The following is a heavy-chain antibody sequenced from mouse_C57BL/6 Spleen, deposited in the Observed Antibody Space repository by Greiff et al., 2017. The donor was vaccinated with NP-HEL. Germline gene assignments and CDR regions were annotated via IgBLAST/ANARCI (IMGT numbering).Heavy chain of an antibody. J-gene: IGHJ4*01. CDR2: IYPGSGST. V-gene: IGHV1-55*01. CDR1: GYTFTSYW. Sequence: VQLQQSGAELVKPGASVKMSCKASGYTFTSYWITWVKQRPGQGLEWIGDIYPGSGSTNYNEKFKSKATLTVDTSSSTAYMQLSSLTSEDYAVYYCASPTGRDYAMDYWGQGTSVTVSS. D-gene: IGHD4-1*02. CDR3: ASPTGRDYAMDY.